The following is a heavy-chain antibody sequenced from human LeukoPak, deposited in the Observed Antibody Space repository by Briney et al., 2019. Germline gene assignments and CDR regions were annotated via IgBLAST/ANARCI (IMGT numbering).Heavy chain of an antibody. CDR3: ARGFHAFDI. V-gene: IGHV4-59*12. CDR2: IYYSGST. J-gene: IGHJ3*02. Sequence: PSETLSLTCTVSGGSLNSYYWNWIRQPPGKGLEWIGFIYYSGSTNYNPSLKSRVTMSVDTSKNQFSLKLSSVTAADTAVYYCARGFHAFDIWGQGTMVTVSS. CDR1: GGSLNSYY. D-gene: IGHD2-21*01.